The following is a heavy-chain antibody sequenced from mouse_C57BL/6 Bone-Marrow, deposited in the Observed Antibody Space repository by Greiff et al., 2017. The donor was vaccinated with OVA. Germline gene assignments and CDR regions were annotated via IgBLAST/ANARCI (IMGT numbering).Heavy chain of an antibody. CDR1: GYTFTSYW. D-gene: IGHD1-1*01. V-gene: IGHV1-55*01. Sequence: QVQLQQPGAELVKPGASVKMSCKASGYTFTSYWITWVKQRPGQGLEWIGDIYPGSGSTTYNEKFKSKATLTVDTSSSTAYMQLSSLTSEDSAVYYCARSGHYYGSSPFAYWGQGTLVTVSA. J-gene: IGHJ3*01. CDR3: ARSGHYYGSSPFAY. CDR2: IYPGSGST.